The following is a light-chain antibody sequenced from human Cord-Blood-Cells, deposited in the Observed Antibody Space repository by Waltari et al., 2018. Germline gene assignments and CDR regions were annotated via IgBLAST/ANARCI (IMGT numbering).Light chain of an antibody. CDR2: GAS. CDR1: QSVSSN. CDR3: QQYNNWPT. J-gene: IGKJ1*01. Sequence: EIVMTQSPATLSVSPGERATLSCRASQSVSSNLAWYQQKPGQAPRLRIYGASTRATGIPARFSGSGSGTEFTLTISSLQSEDFAVYYRQQYNNWPTFGQGTKVEIK. V-gene: IGKV3-15*01.